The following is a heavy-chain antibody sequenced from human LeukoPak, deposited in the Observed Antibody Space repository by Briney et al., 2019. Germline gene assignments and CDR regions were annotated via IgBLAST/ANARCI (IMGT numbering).Heavy chain of an antibody. D-gene: IGHD2-15*01. Sequence: SEPLSLTCAVYGGSFSGYYWSWIRRPPGKGLEWIGEINHSGSTNYNPSLKSRVTISVDTSKTQFSLKLSSVTAADTAVYYCASSCSGGSCSTPARLDYWGQGTLVTVSS. CDR3: ASSCSGGSCSTPARLDY. V-gene: IGHV4-34*01. J-gene: IGHJ4*02. CDR2: INHSGST. CDR1: GGSFSGYY.